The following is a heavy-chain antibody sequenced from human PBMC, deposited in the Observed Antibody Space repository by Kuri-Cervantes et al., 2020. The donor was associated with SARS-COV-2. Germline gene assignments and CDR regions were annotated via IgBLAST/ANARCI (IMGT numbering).Heavy chain of an antibody. Sequence: GESLKISCAASGFTFSDYYMSWIRQAPGKGPEWISYISSSSSTIYYADSVKGRFTISRDNAKNSLYLQMNSLRAEDTAVYYCARDLGFGELWNYYYGMDVWGQGTTVTVSS. CDR1: GFTFSDYY. J-gene: IGHJ6*02. D-gene: IGHD3-10*01. CDR2: ISSSSSTI. V-gene: IGHV3-11*04. CDR3: ARDLGFGELWNYYYGMDV.